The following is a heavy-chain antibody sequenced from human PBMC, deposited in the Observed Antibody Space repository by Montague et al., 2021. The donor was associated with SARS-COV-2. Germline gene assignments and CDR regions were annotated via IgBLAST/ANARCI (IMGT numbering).Heavy chain of an antibody. D-gene: IGHD3-9*01. V-gene: IGHV4-39*01. CDR1: GASISLNSHS. J-gene: IGHJ5*01. CDR2: VHNTGNS. CDR3: ARLPTGFPNWFDT. Sequence: SETLSLTCTVSGASISLNSHSWGWLRQPPGRGLEWITTVHNTGNSYHNSSLQSRVTISRDTSQRQVPLRLNSMTTADTAVYYCARLPTGFPNWFDTWGQEPWSPSPQ.